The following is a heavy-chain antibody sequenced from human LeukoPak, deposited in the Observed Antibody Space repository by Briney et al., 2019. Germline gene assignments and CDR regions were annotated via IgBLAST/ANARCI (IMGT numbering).Heavy chain of an antibody. CDR2: ISAYNGNT. Sequence: ASVKVSCKAPGYTFSSYGISWVRQAPGQGLECMGWISAYNGNTNYAQKLQGRLTMTTDTSTSTAYMELRSLRSDDTAVYYCARDKGLWFGELFFDYWGQGTLVTVSS. J-gene: IGHJ4*02. V-gene: IGHV1-18*01. D-gene: IGHD3-10*01. CDR3: ARDKGLWFGELFFDY. CDR1: GYTFSSYG.